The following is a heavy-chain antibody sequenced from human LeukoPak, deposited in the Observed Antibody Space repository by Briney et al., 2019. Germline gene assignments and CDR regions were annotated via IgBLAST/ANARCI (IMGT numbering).Heavy chain of an antibody. Sequence: GRSLGLSCAASGFTFSSYAMHWVRQAPGKGLEWVAVISYDGSNKYYADSVKGRFTISRDNSKNTLYLQMNSLRAEDTAVYYCARDQSGYDETYFDYWGQGTLVTVSS. D-gene: IGHD5-12*01. J-gene: IGHJ4*02. CDR3: ARDQSGYDETYFDY. V-gene: IGHV3-30-3*01. CDR2: ISYDGSNK. CDR1: GFTFSSYA.